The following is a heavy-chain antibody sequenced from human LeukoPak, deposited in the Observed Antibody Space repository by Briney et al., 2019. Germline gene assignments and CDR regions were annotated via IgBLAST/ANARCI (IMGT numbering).Heavy chain of an antibody. D-gene: IGHD4-23*01. Sequence: PSETLSLTCSVSGGSIGNYYWSWIRQPPGKELEWIGDIYYSGNTNLNPSLKSRVSISIDTSKNQFSLKLSSVTAADTAVYYCARHLTTMLTKYFDYWGQGILVTVSS. CDR1: GGSIGNYY. J-gene: IGHJ4*02. V-gene: IGHV4-59*08. CDR2: IYYSGNT. CDR3: ARHLTTMLTKYFDY.